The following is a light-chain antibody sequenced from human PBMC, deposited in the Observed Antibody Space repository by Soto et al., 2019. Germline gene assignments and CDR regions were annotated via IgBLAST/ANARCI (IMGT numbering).Light chain of an antibody. CDR1: SSDVGGYNS. CDR2: DVT. V-gene: IGLV2-14*01. CDR3: SASKCTITDI. Sequence: SARTQPASVSGSIGQSITISCTGTSSDVGGYNSVSWYRQDPGKAPKLMIYDVTNRPSGVSNRFSGSKSGNTASLTISGLQAEDEADYRCSASKCTITDIFGTGPKVTVL. J-gene: IGLJ1*01.